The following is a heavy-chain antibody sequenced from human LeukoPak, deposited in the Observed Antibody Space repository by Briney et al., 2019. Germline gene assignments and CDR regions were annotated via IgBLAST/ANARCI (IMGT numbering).Heavy chain of an antibody. J-gene: IGHJ4*02. CDR2: ISSSSSYI. CDR3: ARDRGYCTNGVCYTAYYFDC. V-gene: IGHV3-21*01. D-gene: IGHD2-8*01. Sequence: GGSLRLSCAASGFTFSSYSMNWVRQAPGKGLEWVSSISSSSSYIYYADSVKGRFTISRDNAKNSLYLQMNSLRAEDTAVYYCARDRGYCTNGVCYTAYYFDCWGQGTLVTVSS. CDR1: GFTFSSYS.